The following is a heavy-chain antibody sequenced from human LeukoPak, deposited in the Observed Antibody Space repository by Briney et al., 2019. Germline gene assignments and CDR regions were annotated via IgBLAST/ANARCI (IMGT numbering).Heavy chain of an antibody. V-gene: IGHV5-51*01. CDR3: VCRRVAYKDSFDS. D-gene: IGHD5-24*01. CDR2: IYPGDSKV. Sequence: GESLKISCWGSGYKFGGYYIARVRQMPGGGLEWMGIIYPGDSKVRYRPSLQGQVTISVDKSTSTAYLQWRSLKPSDTALYFNVCRRVAYKDSFDSWGQGTLVAVSP. J-gene: IGHJ5*01. CDR1: GYKFGGYY.